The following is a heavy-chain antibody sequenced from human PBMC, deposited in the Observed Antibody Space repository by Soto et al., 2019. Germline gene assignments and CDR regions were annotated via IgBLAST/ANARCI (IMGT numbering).Heavy chain of an antibody. CDR3: ARGGAGITFGGVVVAPYFDY. V-gene: IGHV4-59*01. Sequence: PSETLSLTCTVSGGSINDYYWSWIRRPPGKGLEWIGYIFYNGKTNYNPSLKSRVTISVDTSKNQFSLKLSSVTAADTAVFYCARGGAGITFGGVVVAPYFDYWGQGALVTVSS. CDR2: IFYNGKT. CDR1: GGSINDYY. D-gene: IGHD3-16*02. J-gene: IGHJ4*02.